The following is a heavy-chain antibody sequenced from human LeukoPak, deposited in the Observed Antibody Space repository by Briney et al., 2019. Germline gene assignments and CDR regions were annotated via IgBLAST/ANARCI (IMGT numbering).Heavy chain of an antibody. CDR3: ARGNPTVVVVAATSGGDY. CDR1: GYTFTSYD. D-gene: IGHD2-15*01. J-gene: IGHJ4*02. Sequence: ASVKVSCKASGYTFTSYDINWVRQAPGQGLEWMGWMNPNSGNTGYAQKFQGRVTMTRNTSISTAYMELSSLRSEDTAVYYCARGNPTVVVVAATSGGDYWGQGTLVTVSS. CDR2: MNPNSGNT. V-gene: IGHV1-8*01.